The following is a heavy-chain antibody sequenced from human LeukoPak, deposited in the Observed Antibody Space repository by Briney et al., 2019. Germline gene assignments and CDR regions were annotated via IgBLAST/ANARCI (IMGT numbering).Heavy chain of an antibody. Sequence: GGSLRLSCAASGFTFSSYAMSWVRQAPGKGLEWVSAISGSGGSTYYADSVKGRFTISRDNSKNTLYLQMNSLRAEDTAVYYCARDGYYYDSSGYYYWLDYWGQGTLVTVPS. CDR1: GFTFSSYA. D-gene: IGHD3-22*01. J-gene: IGHJ4*02. V-gene: IGHV3-23*01. CDR3: ARDGYYYDSSGYYYWLDY. CDR2: ISGSGGST.